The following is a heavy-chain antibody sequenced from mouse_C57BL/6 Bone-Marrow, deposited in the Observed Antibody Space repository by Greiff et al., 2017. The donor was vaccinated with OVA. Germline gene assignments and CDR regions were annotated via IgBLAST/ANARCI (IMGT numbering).Heavy chain of an antibody. CDR1: EYEFPSHD. Sequence: EVKLMESGGGLVQPGESLKLSCESNEYEFPSHDMSWVRKTPEKRLELVAAINSDGGSTYYPDTMKRRFIISRDNTKKTLYLQMSSLRSEDTALYDCARHGSSGYWFAYWGQGTLVTVSA. J-gene: IGHJ3*01. V-gene: IGHV5-2*01. D-gene: IGHD3-2*02. CDR2: INSDGGST. CDR3: ARHGSSGYWFAY.